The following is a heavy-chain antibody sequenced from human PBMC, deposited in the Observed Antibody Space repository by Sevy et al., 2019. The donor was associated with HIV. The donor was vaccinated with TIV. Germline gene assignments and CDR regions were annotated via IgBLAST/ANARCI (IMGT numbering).Heavy chain of an antibody. Sequence: GGSLRLSCAASGFNFRDFNMTWIRQAPGKGLEWVAYISSSGGSKYYADSVAGRFTISRDNAKNSMYLQMNSLRADDAAIYFCARDSSGEEFGFYYYYMDVWGKGTAVTVSS. CDR1: GFNFRDFN. CDR2: ISSSGGSK. CDR3: ARDSSGEEFGFYYYYMDV. D-gene: IGHD3-3*01. V-gene: IGHV3-11*04. J-gene: IGHJ6*03.